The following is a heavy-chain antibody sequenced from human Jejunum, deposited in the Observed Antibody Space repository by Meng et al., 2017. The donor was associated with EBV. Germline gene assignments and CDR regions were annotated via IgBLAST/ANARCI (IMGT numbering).Heavy chain of an antibody. V-gene: IGHV4-4*02. CDR2: IDHSGST. CDR1: GGSMNSKKW. CDR3: ARDSQYLALGYFDY. Sequence: QVQLQESGPGLVQPSGPLSHTCNVSGGSMNSKKWWPGVRQAPGKGLGWIGEIDHSGSTHYNPSLKRRVTISLGTSMNQFSLELTSPTAADTAVYYCARDSQYLALGYFDYWGQGALVTVAS. D-gene: IGHD2/OR15-2a*01. J-gene: IGHJ4*02.